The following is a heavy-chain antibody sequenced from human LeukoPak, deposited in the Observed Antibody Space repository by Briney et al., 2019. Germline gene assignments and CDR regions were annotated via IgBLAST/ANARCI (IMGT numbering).Heavy chain of an antibody. Sequence: GGSLRLSCAASRFTFNTYSMNWVRQAPGKGLEWVSSISSSSSNIQYEDSVKGRFTISRDNSKNTLYLQMNSLRAEDTAVYYCAKVPYYDFWSGPYYFDYWGQGTLVTVSS. CDR1: RFTFNTYS. V-gene: IGHV3-21*04. CDR3: AKVPYYDFWSGPYYFDY. CDR2: ISSSSSNI. D-gene: IGHD3-3*01. J-gene: IGHJ4*02.